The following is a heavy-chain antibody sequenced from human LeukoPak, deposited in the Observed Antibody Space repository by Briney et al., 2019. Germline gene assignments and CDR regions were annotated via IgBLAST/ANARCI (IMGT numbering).Heavy chain of an antibody. CDR3: ARGEYDLLGDY. Sequence: ASVKVSCKASGYTFTGYYMHWVRQAPGQGLEWMGWISPYNGNTKYAQKLQGRATMTTDTSTSTAYMELRSLRSDDTAVYYCARGEYDLLGDYWGQGTLVTVSS. CDR1: GYTFTGYY. V-gene: IGHV1-18*04. J-gene: IGHJ4*02. D-gene: IGHD3-10*01. CDR2: ISPYNGNT.